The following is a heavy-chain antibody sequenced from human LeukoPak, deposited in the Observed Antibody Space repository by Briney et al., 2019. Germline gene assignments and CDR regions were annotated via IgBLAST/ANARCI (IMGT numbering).Heavy chain of an antibody. D-gene: IGHD6-13*01. J-gene: IGHJ4*02. CDR2: INHSGNT. CDR1: GGSFSDYY. V-gene: IGHV4-34*01. Sequence: SETLSLTCAVYGGSFSDYYWSWIRQPPGKGLEWVGEINHSGNTNYNPSLKSRVTISVDTSKNQFSLKLSSVTAADTAVYYCAREIFRAAAGTAFDYWGQGTLVTVSS. CDR3: AREIFRAAAGTAFDY.